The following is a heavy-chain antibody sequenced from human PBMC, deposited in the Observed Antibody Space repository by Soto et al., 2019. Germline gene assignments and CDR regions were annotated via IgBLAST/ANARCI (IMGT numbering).Heavy chain of an antibody. CDR3: ARGPRSLVRRPTYYSSYYMHV. V-gene: IGHV4-34*01. Sequence: SETLSHTCAVYGGSFSGYYWRWIRQPPGKGLEWIGEINHSGSTNYNPSLKSRVTISVDTSKNQFSLKLSSVTAADTAVYYCARGPRSLVRRPTYYSSYYMHVWGKGPTVTLSS. J-gene: IGHJ6*03. D-gene: IGHD3-10*01. CDR2: INHSGST. CDR1: GGSFSGYY.